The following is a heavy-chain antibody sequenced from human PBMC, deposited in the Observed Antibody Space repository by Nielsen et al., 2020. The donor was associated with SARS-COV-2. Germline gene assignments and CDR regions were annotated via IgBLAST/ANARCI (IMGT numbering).Heavy chain of an antibody. CDR2: IYHSGST. V-gene: IGHV4-30-2*01. CDR1: GGSISSGGYS. J-gene: IGHJ4*02. D-gene: IGHD4-17*01. CDR3: ARAGMTTVTTIEN. Sequence: SETLSLTCAVSGGSISSGGYSWSWIRQPPGKGLEWIGYIYHSGSTYYNPSLKSRVTISVDKSKNQFSLKLSSVTAADTAVYYCARAGMTTVTTIENWGQGTLVTVSS.